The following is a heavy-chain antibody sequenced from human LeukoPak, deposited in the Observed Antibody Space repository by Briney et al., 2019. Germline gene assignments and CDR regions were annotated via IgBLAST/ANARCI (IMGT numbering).Heavy chain of an antibody. D-gene: IGHD4-23*01. CDR2: INPSGGST. V-gene: IGHV1-46*01. Sequence: ASVKVSCKASGYTFTSYYMHWVRQAPGQGLEWMGIINPSGGSTSYAQKFQGRVTMTGDTSTSTVYMELSSLRSEDTAVYYCARDLPTTVVHQPPKNDAFDIWGQGTMVTVSS. CDR1: GYTFTSYY. CDR3: ARDLPTTVVHQPPKNDAFDI. J-gene: IGHJ3*02.